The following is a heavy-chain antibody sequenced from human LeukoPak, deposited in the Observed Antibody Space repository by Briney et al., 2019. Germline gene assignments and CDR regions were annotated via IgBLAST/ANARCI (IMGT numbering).Heavy chain of an antibody. Sequence: ASVKVSCRASGYTFTRCAMHWVRQAPGQRLEWMGWINGGNGNTKYSQEFQGRVTITRDTSASTAYMELSSLRSEDMAVYYCAREILGRNWFDPWGQGTLVTVSS. CDR3: AREILGRNWFDP. J-gene: IGHJ5*02. CDR1: GYTFTRCA. D-gene: IGHD1-26*01. V-gene: IGHV1-3*03. CDR2: INGGNGNT.